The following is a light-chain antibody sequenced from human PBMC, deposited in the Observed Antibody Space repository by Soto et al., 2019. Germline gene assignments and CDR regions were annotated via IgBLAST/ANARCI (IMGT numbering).Light chain of an antibody. CDR3: GTWDSSLSAGV. CDR2: DNN. CDR1: SSNIGNNY. V-gene: IGLV1-51*01. Sequence: PSVSAAPGQKVTISCSGSSSNIGNNYVSWYQQLPGTAPKLLIYDNNKRPSGIPDRFSGSKSGTSATLGITGLQTGDEADYYCGTWDSSLSAGVFGTGTQLTVL. J-gene: IGLJ1*01.